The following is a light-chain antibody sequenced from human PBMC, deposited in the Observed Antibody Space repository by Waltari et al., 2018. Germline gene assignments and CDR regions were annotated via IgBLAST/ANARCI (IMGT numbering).Light chain of an antibody. J-gene: IGLJ1*01. CDR1: SSNIGSNT. V-gene: IGLV1-44*01. CDR2: NNH. CDR3: AAWDDSLNGLYV. Sequence: QSVLTQPPSASGTPGQRVTISCAGSSSNIGSNTVNWYQQLPGTAPKLLMYNNHQRPSGVPDRFSGSKSGTSASLAISGLQSEDEADYYCAAWDDSLNGLYVFGTGTKVTVL.